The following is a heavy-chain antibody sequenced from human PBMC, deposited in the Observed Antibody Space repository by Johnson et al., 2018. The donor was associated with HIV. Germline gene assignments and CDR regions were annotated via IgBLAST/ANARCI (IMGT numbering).Heavy chain of an antibody. Sequence: QVQLVESGGGVVQPGRSLRLACAASAFTFSNYAMHWVRQAPGKGLEWVAVISYDGSSKYYAESLKGRLSISRDNSKNTVYLHMNSLRVEDTAVYYCARDRGLYAFDIWGEGAMVTVAS. J-gene: IGHJ3*02. D-gene: IGHD3-10*01. CDR2: ISYDGSSK. CDR1: AFTFSNYA. CDR3: ARDRGLYAFDI. V-gene: IGHV3-30*14.